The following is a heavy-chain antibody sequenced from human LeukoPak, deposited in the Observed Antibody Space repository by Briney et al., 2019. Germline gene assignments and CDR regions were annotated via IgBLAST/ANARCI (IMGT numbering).Heavy chain of an antibody. CDR1: RFTFSSYE. Sequence: GGSLRLSCAPSRFTFSSYEMNWVREAPGNGLEGGSYISSSGSTIYYADSVKGRFTISRDNAKNSLYLQMNSLRTEDTAVYYCARVSYSSGWYGGAYFDYWGQGTLVTVSS. D-gene: IGHD6-19*01. CDR2: ISSSGSTI. J-gene: IGHJ4*02. V-gene: IGHV3-48*03. CDR3: ARVSYSSGWYGGAYFDY.